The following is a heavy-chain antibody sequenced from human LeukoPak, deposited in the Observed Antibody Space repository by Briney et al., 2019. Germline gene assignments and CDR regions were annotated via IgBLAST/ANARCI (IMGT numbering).Heavy chain of an antibody. CDR1: GGSFSGYY. CDR3: ARGNTYYDFWSGYLGFGYFDY. V-gene: IGHV4-34*01. D-gene: IGHD3-3*01. CDR2: INHSGST. J-gene: IGHJ4*02. Sequence: PSETLSLTCAVYGGSFSGYYWSWIRQPPGKGLEWIGEINHSGSTNYNPSLKSRVTISVDTSKNQFSLKLSSVTAADTAVYYCARGNTYYDFWSGYLGFGYFDYWGQGTLVTVSS.